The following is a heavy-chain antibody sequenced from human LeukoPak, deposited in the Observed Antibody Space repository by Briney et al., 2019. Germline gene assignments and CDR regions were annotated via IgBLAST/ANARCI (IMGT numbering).Heavy chain of an antibody. D-gene: IGHD3-22*01. CDR1: GGSFSGYY. J-gene: IGHJ5*02. CDR2: INHSGST. Sequence: SETLSLTCAVYGGSFSGYYWSWIRQPPGKGLEWIGEINHSGSTNYNPSLKSRVTISVDTSKNQFSLKLSSVTAADTAVYCCATDLEENYYDSSGYFSIPWGQGTLVTVSS. V-gene: IGHV4-34*01. CDR3: ATDLEENYYDSSGYFSIP.